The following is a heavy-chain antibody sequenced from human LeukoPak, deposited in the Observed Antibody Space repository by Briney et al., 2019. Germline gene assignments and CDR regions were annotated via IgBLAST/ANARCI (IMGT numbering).Heavy chain of an antibody. CDR3: ARNSPYDILTGTYYGMDV. CDR1: GGSFSGYY. Sequence: SSETLSLTCAVYGGSFSGYYWSWIRQPPGKGLEWIGEINHSGSTNYNPSLKSRVTISVDTSKNQFSLKLSSVTAADTAVYYCARNSPYDILTGTYYGMDVWGKGTTVTVSS. J-gene: IGHJ6*04. CDR2: INHSGST. V-gene: IGHV4-34*01. D-gene: IGHD3-9*01.